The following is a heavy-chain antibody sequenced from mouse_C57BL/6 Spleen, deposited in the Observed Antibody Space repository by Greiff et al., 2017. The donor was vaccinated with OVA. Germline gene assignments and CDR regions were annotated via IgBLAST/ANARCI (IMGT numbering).Heavy chain of an antibody. V-gene: IGHV5-17*01. J-gene: IGHJ3*01. D-gene: IGHD3-3*01. CDR1: GFTFSDYG. CDR2: ISSGSSTI. Sequence: EVMLVESGGGLVKPGGSLKLSCAASGFTFSDYGMHWVRQAPEKGLEWVAYISSGSSTIYYADTVKGRFTISRDKAKNTLFLQMTRLRSEDTAMYYCAKVLAGAWFAYWGQGTLVTVSA. CDR3: AKVLAGAWFAY.